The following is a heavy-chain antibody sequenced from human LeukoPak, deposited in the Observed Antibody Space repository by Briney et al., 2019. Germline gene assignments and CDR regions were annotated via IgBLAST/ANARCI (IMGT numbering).Heavy chain of an antibody. CDR2: IIPILGIA. CDR3: ARDREVANWFDP. J-gene: IGHJ5*02. Sequence: SVKVSCKASGATFSSYAISWVRQAPGQGLEWMGRIIPILGIANYAQKFQGRVTITADKSTSTAYMELSSLRSEDTAVYYCARDREVANWFDPWGQGTLVTVSS. D-gene: IGHD3-10*01. V-gene: IGHV1-69*04. CDR1: GATFSSYA.